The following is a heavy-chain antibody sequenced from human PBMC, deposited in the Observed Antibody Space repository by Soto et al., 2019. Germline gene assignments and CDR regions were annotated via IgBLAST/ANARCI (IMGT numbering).Heavy chain of an antibody. J-gene: IGHJ4*02. CDR1: GFTFSSYA. CDR2: ISGSGGST. V-gene: IGHV3-23*01. CDR3: AKCPGQDNYVTRIDY. Sequence: GGSLRLSCAASGFTFSSYAMSWVRQAPGKGLEWVSAISGSGGSTYYADSVKGRFTISRDNSRNTLYLQMNSLRAEDTAVYYCAKCPGQDNYVTRIDYWGQVTLVTVSS. D-gene: IGHD3-10*02.